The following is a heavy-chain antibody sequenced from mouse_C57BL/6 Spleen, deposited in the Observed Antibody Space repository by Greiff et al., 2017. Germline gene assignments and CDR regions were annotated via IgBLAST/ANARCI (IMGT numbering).Heavy chain of an antibody. D-gene: IGHD3-3*01. V-gene: IGHV1-52*01. J-gene: IGHJ3*01. Sequence: QVQLQQPGAELVRPGSSVKLSCKASGYTFTSYWMHWVKQRPIQGLEWIGNIDPSDSETHYNQKFKDKATLTVDKSSSTAYMPLSSLTSEDSAVYCCAREGRGPWFAYWGKGTLVTVSA. CDR3: AREGRGPWFAY. CDR2: IDPSDSET. CDR1: GYTFTSYW.